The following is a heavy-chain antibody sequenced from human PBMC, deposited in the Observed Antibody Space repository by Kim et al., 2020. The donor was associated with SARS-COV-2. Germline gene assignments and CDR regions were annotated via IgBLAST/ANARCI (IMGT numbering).Heavy chain of an antibody. CDR2: IYYSGST. CDR1: GGSISSSSYY. V-gene: IGHV4-39*01. Sequence: SETLSLTCTVSGGSISSSSYYWGWIRQPPGKGLEWIGSIYYSGSTYYNPSLKSRVTISVDTSKNQFSLKLSSVTAADTAVYYCARRIAAAGQFDYWGQGTLVTVSS. D-gene: IGHD6-13*01. CDR3: ARRIAAAGQFDY. J-gene: IGHJ4*02.